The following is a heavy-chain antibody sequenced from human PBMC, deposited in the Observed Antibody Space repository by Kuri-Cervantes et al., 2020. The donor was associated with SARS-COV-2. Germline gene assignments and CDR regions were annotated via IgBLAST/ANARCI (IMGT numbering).Heavy chain of an antibody. V-gene: IGHV4-34*01. Sequence: SETLSLTCAVYGGSFSGYYWSWIRQPPGKGLEWIGEINHSGSTNYNPSLKSRVTISVDTSKNQFSLKLSSLTAADTAVYYCARSRRVWFDPWGQGTLVTVSS. D-gene: IGHD1-14*01. J-gene: IGHJ5*02. CDR3: ARSRRVWFDP. CDR1: GGSFSGYY. CDR2: INHSGST.